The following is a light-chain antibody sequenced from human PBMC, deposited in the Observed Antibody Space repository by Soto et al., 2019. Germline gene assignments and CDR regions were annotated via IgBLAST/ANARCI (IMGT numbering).Light chain of an antibody. CDR1: QSVRSN. CDR3: QQYNKFPSLT. V-gene: IGKV3-15*01. CDR2: DAS. Sequence: EIVMTQSPATLSVSPEERATLSCRASQSVRSNLAWYQQKPGQAPRLLIYDASTRATGIPARFSGSGSGTEFTLTISSLQSEDFALYYCQQYNKFPSLTFGGGTKVEIK. J-gene: IGKJ4*01.